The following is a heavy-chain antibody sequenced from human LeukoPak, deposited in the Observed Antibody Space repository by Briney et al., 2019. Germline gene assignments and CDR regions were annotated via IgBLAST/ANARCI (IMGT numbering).Heavy chain of an antibody. D-gene: IGHD2-15*01. CDR2: ISPNNGGT. CDR3: VRGYCSDGSCYSAY. V-gene: IGHV1-2*02. Sequence: AASVKVSLKASGYTLTGYYMHWVRLAPGHGLEWMGCISPNNGGTIYAQNFQGRVTMTRDTSISTAYMELSSLTSDDTAVYYCVRGYCSDGSCYSAYWGQGTLVTVPS. J-gene: IGHJ4*02. CDR1: GYTLTGYY.